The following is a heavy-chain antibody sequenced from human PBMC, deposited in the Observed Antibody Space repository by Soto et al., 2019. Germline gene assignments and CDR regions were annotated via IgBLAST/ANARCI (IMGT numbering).Heavy chain of an antibody. CDR1: GFTFRTYA. Sequence: PGGSLRLSCAASGFTFRTYAIHWVRQAPGKGLEWVAVISYDGSNTYYADSVKGRFTISRDNSKNTLYLQMNSLRAEDTALYYCARSSYYYDSSGYALDYWGQGTLVTVS. CDR3: ARSSYYYDSSGYALDY. CDR2: ISYDGSNT. V-gene: IGHV3-30-3*01. J-gene: IGHJ4*02. D-gene: IGHD3-22*01.